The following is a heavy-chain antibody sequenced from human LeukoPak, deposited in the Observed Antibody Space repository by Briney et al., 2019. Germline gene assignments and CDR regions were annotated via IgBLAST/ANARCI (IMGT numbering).Heavy chain of an antibody. D-gene: IGHD3-3*01. Sequence: ASVKVSCKASGYTFTSYDINSVRQATGQGLEWMGWMNPNSGNTGYAQKFQGRVTMTRNTSISTAYMELSSLRSEDTAVYYCARSTLSAIFGVVIDRRFDYWGQGTLVTVSS. J-gene: IGHJ4*02. CDR1: GYTFTSYD. CDR2: MNPNSGNT. CDR3: ARSTLSAIFGVVIDRRFDY. V-gene: IGHV1-8*01.